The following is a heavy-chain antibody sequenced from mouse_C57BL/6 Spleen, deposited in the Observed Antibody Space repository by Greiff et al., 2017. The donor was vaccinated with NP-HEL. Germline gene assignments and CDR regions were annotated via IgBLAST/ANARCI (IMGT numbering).Heavy chain of an antibody. D-gene: IGHD1-1*01. J-gene: IGHJ1*03. CDR2: IYPGDGDT. Sequence: QVQLQQSGPELVKPGASVKISCKASGYAFSSSWMNWVKQRPGKGLEWIGRIYPGDGDTNYNGKFKGKATLTADKSSSTAYMQLSSLTSEDSAVYFCARRGATVVARYFDVWGTGTTVTVSS. CDR1: GYAFSSSW. CDR3: ARRGATVVARYFDV. V-gene: IGHV1-82*01.